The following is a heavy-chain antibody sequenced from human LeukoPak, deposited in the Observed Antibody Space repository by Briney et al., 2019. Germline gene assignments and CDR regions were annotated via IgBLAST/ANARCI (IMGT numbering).Heavy chain of an antibody. CDR2: IKQDGSEK. Sequence: GGSLRLSCAASGFTLSSYWMSWVRQAPGKGLEWVANIKQDGSEKYYVDSVKGRFTISRDNAKNSLYLQMNSLRAEDTAVYYCAREGIVVPAAMLLWGQGTLVTVSS. CDR1: GFTLSSYW. CDR3: AREGIVVPAAMLL. D-gene: IGHD2-2*01. J-gene: IGHJ4*02. V-gene: IGHV3-7*01.